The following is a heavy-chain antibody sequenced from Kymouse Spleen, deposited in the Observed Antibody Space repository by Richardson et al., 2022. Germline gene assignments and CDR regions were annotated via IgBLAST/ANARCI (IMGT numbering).Heavy chain of an antibody. J-gene: IGHJ4*02. Sequence: QVQLVESGGGVVQPGRSLRLSCAASGFTFSSYGMHWVRQAPGKGLEWVAVIWYDGSNKYYADSVKGRFTISRDNSKNTLYLQMNSLRAEDTAVYYCARDAAARLVFDYWGQGTLVTVSS. CDR1: GFTFSSYG. V-gene: IGHV3-33*01. D-gene: IGHD6-6*01. CDR2: IWYDGSNK. CDR3: ARDAAARLVFDY.